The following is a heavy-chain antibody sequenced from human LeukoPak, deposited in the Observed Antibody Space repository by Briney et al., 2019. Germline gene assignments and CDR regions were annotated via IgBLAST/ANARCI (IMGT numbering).Heavy chain of an antibody. CDR1: GFSVSSNS. Sequence: GGSLRLSCAASGFSVSSNSMNWVRQAPRTGLEWVSVLSAVGSTYYADSVKGRFTISRDNSKNTVYPQMNSLTADDTAIYYCARETGGWDAFDIWGQGTMVAVSS. CDR2: LSAVGST. D-gene: IGHD3-16*01. CDR3: ARETGGWDAFDI. V-gene: IGHV3-66*01. J-gene: IGHJ3*02.